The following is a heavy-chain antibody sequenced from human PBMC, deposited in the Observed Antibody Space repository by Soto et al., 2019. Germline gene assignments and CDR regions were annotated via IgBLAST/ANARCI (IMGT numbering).Heavy chain of an antibody. CDR3: AKVVAARPGWFDP. Sequence: GGSLRLSCAGSGFTFSNYAMSWVRQAPGKGLAWVSAISGSGGSTYYADSVKGRFTISRDNSKNTLYLQMNSLRAEDTAVYYCAKVVAARPGWFDPWGQGTLVTVSS. J-gene: IGHJ5*02. D-gene: IGHD6-6*01. CDR1: GFTFSNYA. V-gene: IGHV3-23*01. CDR2: ISGSGGST.